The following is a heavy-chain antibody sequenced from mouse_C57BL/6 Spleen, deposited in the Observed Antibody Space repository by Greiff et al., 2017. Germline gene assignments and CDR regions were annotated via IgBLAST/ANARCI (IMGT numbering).Heavy chain of an antibody. D-gene: IGHD2-3*01. CDR1: GFTFSSYA. J-gene: IGHJ3*01. CDR2: ISDGGSYT. V-gene: IGHV5-4*01. CDR3: ARDGYDGYYTLTY. Sequence: DVKLVESGGGLVKPGGSLKLSCAASGFTFSSYAMSWVRQTPEKRLEWVATISDGGSYTYYPDNVKGRFTISRDNAKNNLYLQMSHLKSEDTAMYYCARDGYDGYYTLTYWGQGTLVTVSA.